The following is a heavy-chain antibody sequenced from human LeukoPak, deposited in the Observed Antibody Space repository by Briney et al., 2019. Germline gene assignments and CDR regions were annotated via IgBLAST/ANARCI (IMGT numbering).Heavy chain of an antibody. CDR1: TGSINSYY. D-gene: IGHD4-11*01. CDR3: ARHIIYSKKPSFDH. Sequence: PSETLSLTCTVSTGSINSYYRSWIRQPPGKGLEWIGYIDYSGSTNYNPSLKSRVTISVDTSKNQFSLQLGSVTAADTAVYYCARHIIYSKKPSFDHWGQGTLVTVSS. V-gene: IGHV4-59*01. J-gene: IGHJ4*02. CDR2: IDYSGST.